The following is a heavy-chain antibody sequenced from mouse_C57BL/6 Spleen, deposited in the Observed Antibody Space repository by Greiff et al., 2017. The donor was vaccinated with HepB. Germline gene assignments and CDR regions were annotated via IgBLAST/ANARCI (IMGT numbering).Heavy chain of an antibody. CDR1: GYTFTSYW. CDR2: IYPSDSET. D-gene: IGHD3-2*02. V-gene: IGHV1-61*01. CDR3: ARGSSGY. Sequence: QVHLKQPGAELVRPGSSVKLSCKASGYTFTSYWMDWVKQRPGQGLEWIGNIYPSDSETHYNQKFKDKATLTVDKSSSTAYMRLSSLTSEDSAVYYCARGSSGYWGQGTLVTVSA. J-gene: IGHJ3*01.